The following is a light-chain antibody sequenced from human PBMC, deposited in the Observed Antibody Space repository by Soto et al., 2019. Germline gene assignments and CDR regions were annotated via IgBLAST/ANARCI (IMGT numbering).Light chain of an antibody. V-gene: IGLV2-11*01. CDR1: SSDVGGYNY. J-gene: IGLJ3*02. CDR3: CSYAGTYSWV. CDR2: DVT. Sequence: QSALTQPRSVSGSPGQSVTISCTGTSSDVGGYNYVSWYQHHPGKAPKLIIYDVTKRPSGVPDRFSGSKSGNTASLTISGLQTEDEADYYCCSYAGTYSWVFGGGTQLTVL.